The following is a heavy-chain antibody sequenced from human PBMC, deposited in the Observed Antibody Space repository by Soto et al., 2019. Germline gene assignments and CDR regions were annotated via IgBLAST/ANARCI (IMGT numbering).Heavy chain of an antibody. CDR3: ARDLPLLEKGYKQQPDTYYYYMDV. Sequence: ASVKVSCKASGGTFSSYTISWVRQAPGQGLEWMGRIIPILVIANYAQKFQGRVTITADKSTSTAYMELSSLRSEDTAVYYFARDLPLLEKGYKQQPDTYYYYMDVWGKGTTVTVSS. V-gene: IGHV1-69*04. CDR2: IIPILVIA. CDR1: GGTFSSYT. D-gene: IGHD6-13*01. J-gene: IGHJ6*03.